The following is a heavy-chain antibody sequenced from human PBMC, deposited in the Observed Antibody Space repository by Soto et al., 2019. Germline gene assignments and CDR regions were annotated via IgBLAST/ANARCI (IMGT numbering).Heavy chain of an antibody. V-gene: IGHV5-10-1*01. CDR1: GYSFTSYW. D-gene: IGHD3-10*01. CDR3: ARHSINYYGSGSSVHGY. J-gene: IGHJ4*02. CDR2: IDPSDSYT. Sequence: GESLKISCKGSGYSFTSYWISWVRQMPGKGLEWMGRIDPSDSYTNYSPSFQGHVTISADKSISTAYLQWSSLKASDTAMYYCARHSINYYGSGSSVHGYWGKGTLVTVSS.